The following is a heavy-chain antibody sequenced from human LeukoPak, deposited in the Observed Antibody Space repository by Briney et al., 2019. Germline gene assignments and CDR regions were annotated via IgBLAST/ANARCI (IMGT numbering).Heavy chain of an antibody. CDR1: GYSITSIYY. J-gene: IGHJ4*02. V-gene: IGHV4-38-2*02. Sequence: SETLSLTCTVSGYSITSIYYWGWIRQPPGKGLEWIGSIHHSGDTAYNPSLKSRVTISVDTSKSQFSLKLSSVTAADTAVYYCARSYASSGLDHWGQGTLVTVSS. CDR2: IHHSGDT. D-gene: IGHD3-16*01. CDR3: ARSYASSGLDH.